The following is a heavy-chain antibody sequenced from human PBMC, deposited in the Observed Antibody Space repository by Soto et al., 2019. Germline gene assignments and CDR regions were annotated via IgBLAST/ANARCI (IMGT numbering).Heavy chain of an antibody. CDR3: ARDYYYGSGSTYYYSGMDV. CDR1: GYTFTSYG. Sequence: QVQLVQSGAEVKKPGASVKVSCKASGYTFTSYGISWVRQAPGQGLEWMGWISAYNGNTNYAQKLQGRVTMTTDTATSKAYMELRSLRSDDTAVYYCARDYYYGSGSTYYYSGMDVWGQGTTVTVSS. J-gene: IGHJ6*02. D-gene: IGHD3-10*01. CDR2: ISAYNGNT. V-gene: IGHV1-18*01.